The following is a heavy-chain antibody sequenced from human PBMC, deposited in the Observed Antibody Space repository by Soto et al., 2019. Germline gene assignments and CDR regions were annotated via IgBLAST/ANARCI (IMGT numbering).Heavy chain of an antibody. CDR1: GGTFSSYT. CDR2: IIPILGIA. Sequence: QVQLVQSGAEVKKPGSSVKVSCKASGGTFSSYTISWVRQAPGQGLEWMGRIIPILGIANYAQKFPGRVTITADKSTSTAYMELSSLRSEDTAVYYCAGNRNPWYYMDVWGKGTTVTVSS. J-gene: IGHJ6*03. V-gene: IGHV1-69*02. CDR3: AGNRNPWYYMDV. D-gene: IGHD1-1*01.